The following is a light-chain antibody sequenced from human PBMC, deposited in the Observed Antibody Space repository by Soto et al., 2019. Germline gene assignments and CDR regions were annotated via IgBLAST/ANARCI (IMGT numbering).Light chain of an antibody. J-gene: IGKJ2*01. CDR3: QKYNSAPFA. Sequence: DIQMTQSPSSLSASVGDRVTITCRASQGIINYLAWYQQRPGQVPKLLIYGAFTLQSGVPSRFSGSGAGTDFTLTISSLQPEDVAPYYCQKYNSAPFAFGQGTKLEIK. CDR2: GAF. V-gene: IGKV1-27*01. CDR1: QGIINY.